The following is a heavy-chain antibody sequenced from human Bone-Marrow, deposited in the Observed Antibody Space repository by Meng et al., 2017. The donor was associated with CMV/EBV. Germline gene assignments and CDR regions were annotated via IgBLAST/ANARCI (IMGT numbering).Heavy chain of an antibody. Sequence: KVSCKGSGYIFTSYWIGWVRQMPGKGLEWMGIIYPGDSDTRYSPSFQGQVTISADKSISTAYLQWSSLKASDTDMYYCARRYCSSTSCSVAAFDIWGQGTMVTVSS. CDR2: IYPGDSDT. CDR3: ARRYCSSTSCSVAAFDI. V-gene: IGHV5-51*01. D-gene: IGHD2-2*01. CDR1: GYIFTSYW. J-gene: IGHJ3*02.